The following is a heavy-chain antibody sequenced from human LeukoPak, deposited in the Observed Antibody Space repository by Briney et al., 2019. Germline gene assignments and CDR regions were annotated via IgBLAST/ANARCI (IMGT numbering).Heavy chain of an antibody. D-gene: IGHD3-10*01. Sequence: PSETLSLTCTVSGGSISSSSYYWGWIRQPPGKGLEWIGSIYYSGSTYYNPSLKSRVTISVDTSKNQFSLKLSSVTAADTAVYYCARVCRYYYGSGSYGPHYYGMDVWGQGTTVTVSS. V-gene: IGHV4-39*01. J-gene: IGHJ6*02. CDR1: GGSISSSSYY. CDR2: IYYSGST. CDR3: ARVCRYYYGSGSYGPHYYGMDV.